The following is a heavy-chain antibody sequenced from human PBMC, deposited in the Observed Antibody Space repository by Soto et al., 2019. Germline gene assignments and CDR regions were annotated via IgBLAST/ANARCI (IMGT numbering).Heavy chain of an antibody. CDR2: INHSGST. CDR3: ARRRVYSYGSTMEY. CDR1: GGTFGGFC. J-gene: IGHJ4*02. Sequence: LVTLSLTCAVSGGTFGGFCWRWIRQPPGKGLEWIGEINHSGSTNYNPSLKSRVTLSVDTSKNQFSLKLSSVTAADTVVYYCARRRVYSYGSTMEYWGQGTRVPVSS. V-gene: IGHV4-34*01. D-gene: IGHD5-18*01.